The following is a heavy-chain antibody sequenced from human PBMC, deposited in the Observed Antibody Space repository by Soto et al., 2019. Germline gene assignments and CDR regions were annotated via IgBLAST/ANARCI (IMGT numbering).Heavy chain of an antibody. V-gene: IGHV4-59*01. J-gene: IGHJ4*02. CDR1: GGPLSSYY. Sequence: QVQLQESGPGLVKPSETLSLNCTVSGGPLSSYYWSWIWQSPGKGLEWIGYIYYSGSTNYNPSLKSRVTISVDTSKNQFSLELSSVTAADTAVYYCARGSSGWPPSLDYWGQGTLVTVSS. CDR3: ARGSSGWPPSLDY. D-gene: IGHD6-19*01. CDR2: IYYSGST.